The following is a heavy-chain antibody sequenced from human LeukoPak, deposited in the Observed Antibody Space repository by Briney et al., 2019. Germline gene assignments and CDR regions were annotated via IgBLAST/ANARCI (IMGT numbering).Heavy chain of an antibody. Sequence: SETLSLTCTVSGYSISSGYYWGWIRQPPGKGLEWIGSIYHSGSTYYNPSLKSRVTISVDTSKNQFSLKLSSVTAADTAVYYCARGSGIETGPWGYWGQGTLVTVSS. CDR3: ARGSGIETGPWGY. J-gene: IGHJ4*02. CDR2: IYHSGST. V-gene: IGHV4-38-2*02. CDR1: GYSISSGYY. D-gene: IGHD1-26*01.